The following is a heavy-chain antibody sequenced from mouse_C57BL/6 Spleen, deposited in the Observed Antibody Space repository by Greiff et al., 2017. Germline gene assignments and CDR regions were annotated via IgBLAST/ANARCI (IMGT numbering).Heavy chain of an antibody. D-gene: IGHD2-5*01. V-gene: IGHV1-26*01. CDR1: GYTFTDYY. CDR2: INPNNGGT. J-gene: IGHJ4*01. CDR3: ARQSNNRGAMDY. Sequence: EVQLQQSGPELVKPGASVKISCKASGYTFTDYYMNWVKQSHGKSLEWIGDINPNNGGTSYNQKFKGKATLTVDKSSSTAYMELRSLTSEDAAVYYCARQSNNRGAMDYWGQGTSVTVSS.